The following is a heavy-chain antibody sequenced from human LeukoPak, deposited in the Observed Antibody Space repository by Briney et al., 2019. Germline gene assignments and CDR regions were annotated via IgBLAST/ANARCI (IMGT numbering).Heavy chain of an antibody. J-gene: IGHJ6*03. CDR3: ARVSTMIVVVPPKGLYYYYMDV. Sequence: PSETLSLTCTVSGGSISSYYWSWIRQPAGKGLEWIGRIYTSGSTNYNPSLKSRVTMSVDTSKNQFSLKLSSVTAAATAVYYCARVSTMIVVVPPKGLYYYYMDVWGKGTTVTVSS. D-gene: IGHD3-22*01. V-gene: IGHV4-4*07. CDR1: GGSISSYY. CDR2: IYTSGST.